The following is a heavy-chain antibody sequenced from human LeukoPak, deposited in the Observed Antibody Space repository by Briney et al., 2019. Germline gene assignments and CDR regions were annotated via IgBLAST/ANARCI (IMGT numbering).Heavy chain of an antibody. Sequence: PGGSLRLSCAAXXFTFSDYYMSWIRQAPGKGLEWVSYISSSGSTIYYADSVKGRFTISRDNAKNSLYLQMNSLRAEDTAVYYCARTSTGGSDYDILTGYYNRRGAFDYWGQGTLVTVSS. CDR1: XFTFSDYY. J-gene: IGHJ4*02. D-gene: IGHD3-9*01. V-gene: IGHV3-11*01. CDR3: ARTSTGGSDYDILTGYYNRRGAFDY. CDR2: ISSSGSTI.